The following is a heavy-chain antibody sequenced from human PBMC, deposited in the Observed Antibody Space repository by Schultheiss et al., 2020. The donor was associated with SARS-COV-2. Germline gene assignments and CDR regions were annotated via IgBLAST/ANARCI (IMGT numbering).Heavy chain of an antibody. V-gene: IGHV4-34*01. CDR1: GASLSGYF. Sequence: SQTLSLTCGVNGASLSGYFWSWIRQSPGKGLEWIGEIDPKGATKYNPSLISRVSMSVDTSQNHISLHLKSVTAADTAVYFCAREARGDRYGGWFHPWGQGTVVTVSS. CDR3: AREARGDRYGGWFHP. CDR2: IDPKGAT. D-gene: IGHD5-18*01. J-gene: IGHJ5*02.